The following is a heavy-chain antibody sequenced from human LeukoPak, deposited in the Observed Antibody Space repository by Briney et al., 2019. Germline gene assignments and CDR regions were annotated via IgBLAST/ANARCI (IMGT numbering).Heavy chain of an antibody. J-gene: IGHJ3*02. CDR3: ARVGDTAHALDI. V-gene: IGHV4-61*02. D-gene: IGHD5-18*01. CDR1: GGSISSGSYY. Sequence: PSQTLSLTCTVSGGSISSGSYYWSWIRQPAGKGLEWIGRIYTSGSTNYNPSLKSRVTISVDTSKNQFSLKLSSVTAADTAVYYCARVGDTAHALDIWGQGTMVTVSS. CDR2: IYTSGST.